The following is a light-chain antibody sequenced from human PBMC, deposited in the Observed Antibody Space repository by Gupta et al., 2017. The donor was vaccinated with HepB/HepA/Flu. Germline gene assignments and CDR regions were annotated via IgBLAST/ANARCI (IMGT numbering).Light chain of an antibody. V-gene: IGKV3-20*01. CDR1: QSVSSSY. Sequence: EIVLTQSPGTLSLSPGERATLSCRASQSVSSSYLAWYQQKPGQAPRLLIYGATSRATGLPERVSGSGCRTDFTLTISRLEPEDVAVYYWQQYSSSPCSFGQGTKLEIK. CDR2: GAT. CDR3: QQYSSSPCS. J-gene: IGKJ2*04.